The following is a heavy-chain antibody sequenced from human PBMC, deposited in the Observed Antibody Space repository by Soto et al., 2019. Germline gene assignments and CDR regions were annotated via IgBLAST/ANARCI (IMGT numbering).Heavy chain of an antibody. CDR2: ISYDGSNK. CDR3: ARVAVPKAYSSGWEQFDY. CDR1: GFTFSSYA. Sequence: QVQLVESGGGVVQPGRSLRLSCAASGFTFSSYAMHWVRQAPGKGLEWVAVISYDGSNKYYADSVKGRFTISRDNSKNTLYLQMNSLRAEDTAVYYCARVAVPKAYSSGWEQFDYWGQGTLVTVSS. D-gene: IGHD6-19*01. V-gene: IGHV3-30-3*01. J-gene: IGHJ4*02.